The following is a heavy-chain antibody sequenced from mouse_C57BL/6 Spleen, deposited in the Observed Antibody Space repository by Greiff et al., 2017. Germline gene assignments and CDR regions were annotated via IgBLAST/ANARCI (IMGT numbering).Heavy chain of an antibody. D-gene: IGHD2-3*01. Sequence: QVQLQQPGTELVKPGASGYTFTSYWMHWVKQRPGQGLEWIGNINPSNGGTNYNEKFKSKATLTVDKSSSTASMQLSSLTSEDSAVYYCARDGYYDCYAMDYWGQGTSVTVSS. CDR1: GYTFTSYW. V-gene: IGHV1-53*01. CDR3: ARDGYYDCYAMDY. J-gene: IGHJ4*01. CDR2: INPSNGGT.